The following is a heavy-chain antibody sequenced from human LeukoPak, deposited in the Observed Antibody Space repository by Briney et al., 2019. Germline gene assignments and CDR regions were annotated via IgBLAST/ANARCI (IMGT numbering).Heavy chain of an antibody. CDR3: ARDTSYYDILTGFHKPGYFDY. V-gene: IGHV4-59*01. D-gene: IGHD3-9*01. J-gene: IGHJ4*02. Sequence: SETLSLTCTVSGGSISSYYWSWIRQPPGKGLEWIGYIYYSGSTSYNPSLKSRVTISVDTSKNQFSLKLSSVTAADTAVYYCARDTSYYDILTGFHKPGYFDYWGQGTLVTVSS. CDR2: IYYSGST. CDR1: GGSISSYY.